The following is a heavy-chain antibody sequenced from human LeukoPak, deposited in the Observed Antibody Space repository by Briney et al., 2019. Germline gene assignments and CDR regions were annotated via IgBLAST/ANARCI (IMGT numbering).Heavy chain of an antibody. D-gene: IGHD3-10*01. Sequence: PSETLSLTCTVSGGSISSSSDYWGWIRQPPGKGLEWIGSIYYSGSTYYNPSLKSRVTISVDTSKNQFSLKLSSVTAADTAVYYCASKIWFGELLTLPWGYYYMDVWGKGTTVTVSS. CDR3: ASKIWFGELLTLPWGYYYMDV. J-gene: IGHJ6*03. CDR2: IYYSGST. CDR1: GGSISSSSDY. V-gene: IGHV4-39*01.